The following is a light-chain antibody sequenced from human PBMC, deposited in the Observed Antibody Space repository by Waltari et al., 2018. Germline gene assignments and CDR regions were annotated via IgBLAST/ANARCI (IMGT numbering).Light chain of an antibody. CDR2: DVS. Sequence: QSALTQPASVSGSLGQSITLSCTGTSSDIGISNYVSWYQQHPGKAPKLLIYDVSNRPSGVPNRYAGSTTGNTASLTISGLQSEDESDYYCTSFSSDSTPLVFGTGTRVTV. J-gene: IGLJ1*01. CDR1: SSDIGISNY. CDR3: TSFSSDSTPLV. V-gene: IGLV2-14*03.